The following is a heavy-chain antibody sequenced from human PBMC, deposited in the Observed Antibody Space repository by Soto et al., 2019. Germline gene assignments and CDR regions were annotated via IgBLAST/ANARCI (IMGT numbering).Heavy chain of an antibody. Sequence: QVQLVQSGAEVKKPGSSVKVSCKASGGTFSSYTISWVRQAPGQGLEWMGRIIPILGIANYAQKFQGRVTITADKPASTAYIELTSTRSEQTAVDYCATAFTYYGNAMDVRGEGTTVTVSS. V-gene: IGHV1-69*02. CDR2: IIPILGIA. J-gene: IGHJ6*02. D-gene: IGHD2-15*01. CDR1: GGTFSSYT. CDR3: ATAFTYYGNAMDV.